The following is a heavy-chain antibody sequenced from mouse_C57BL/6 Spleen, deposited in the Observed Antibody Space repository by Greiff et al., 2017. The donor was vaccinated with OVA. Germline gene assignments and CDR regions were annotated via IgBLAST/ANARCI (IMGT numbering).Heavy chain of an antibody. V-gene: IGHV5-16*01. CDR1: GFTFSDYY. CDR3: ARDQGDYYGSRGYFDV. CDR2: INYDGSST. Sequence: EVQLQESEGGLVQPGSSMKLSCTASGFTFSDYYMAWVRQVPEKGLEWVANINYDGSSTYYLDSLKSRFIISRDNAKNILYLQMSSLKSEDTATYYCARDQGDYYGSRGYFDVWGTGTTVTVSS. J-gene: IGHJ1*03. D-gene: IGHD1-1*01.